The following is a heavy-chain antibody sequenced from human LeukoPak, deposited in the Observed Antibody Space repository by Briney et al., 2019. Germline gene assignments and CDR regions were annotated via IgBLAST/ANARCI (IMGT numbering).Heavy chain of an antibody. V-gene: IGHV4-39*01. CDR1: GGSISSSSYY. CDR3: ARRGSGLDWFDP. Sequence: SETLSLTCTVSGGSISSSSYYWGWIRQPPGKGLEWIGSIFYSGGTYYSPSLKSRVTISVDTSNNQFSLKLSSVTAADTAGYYCARRGSGLDWFDPWGQGTLVTVSS. D-gene: IGHD6-19*01. CDR2: IFYSGGT. J-gene: IGHJ5*02.